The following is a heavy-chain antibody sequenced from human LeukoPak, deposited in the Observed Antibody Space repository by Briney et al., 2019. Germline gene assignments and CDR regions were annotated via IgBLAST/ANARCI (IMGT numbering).Heavy chain of an antibody. Sequence: SETLSLTCTVSGGSISSSSYYWGWIRQPPGKGLEWIGSIYYSGSTYYNPSLKSRVTISVDTSKNQFSLKLSSVTAADTAVYYCARDVSPRYGEDYWGQGTLVTVSS. J-gene: IGHJ4*02. CDR1: GGSISSSSYY. CDR2: IYYSGST. D-gene: IGHD2-8*01. CDR3: ARDVSPRYGEDY. V-gene: IGHV4-39*07.